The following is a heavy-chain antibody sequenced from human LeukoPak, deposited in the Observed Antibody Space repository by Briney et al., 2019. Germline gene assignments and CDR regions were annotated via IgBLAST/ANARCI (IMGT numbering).Heavy chain of an antibody. V-gene: IGHV1-69*05. J-gene: IGHJ6*03. Sequence: ASVKVSCKASGGTLTSYTISWVRQAPGQGLEWMGGIIPIFGTANYAQKFQGRVTITTDESTSTAYMELSSLRSEDTAVYYCARGAAAGTYYYYYMDVWGKGTTVTVSS. D-gene: IGHD6-13*01. CDR3: ARGAAAGTYYYYYMDV. CDR1: GGTLTSYT. CDR2: IIPIFGTA.